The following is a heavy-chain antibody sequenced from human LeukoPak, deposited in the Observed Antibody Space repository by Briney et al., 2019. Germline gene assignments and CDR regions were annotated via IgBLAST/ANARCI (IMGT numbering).Heavy chain of an antibody. V-gene: IGHV3-23*01. CDR3: AKHSGGSCDSSFDY. CDR2: ISGSGGST. J-gene: IGHJ4*02. D-gene: IGHD2-15*01. Sequence: PGGSLRLSCAVSGFTFSSSAVSWVRQAPGKGLGWVSAISGSGGSTYYADSVKGRFTISRDNSKNTLYLQMSSLRAEDTAVYYCAKHSGGSCDSSFDYWGQGTLVTASS. CDR1: GFTFSSSA.